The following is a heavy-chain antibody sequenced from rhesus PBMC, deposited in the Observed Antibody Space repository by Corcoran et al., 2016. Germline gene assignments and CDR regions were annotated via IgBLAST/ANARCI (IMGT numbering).Heavy chain of an antibody. CDR3: ARVGDYSGSYPFDY. CDR1: GYTFTELS. Sequence: EVQLVQSGAEVKKPGASVKVSCKVSGYTFTELSMHWVRQAPGKGLEWMGGCAPVYGKIKHAEKFPGRVTMTEATSTDTAYMERSSLRSEDTAVYYCARVGDYSGSYPFDYWGQGVLVTVSS. CDR2: CAPVYGKI. D-gene: IGHD3-16*01. J-gene: IGHJ4*01. V-gene: IGHV1-156*01.